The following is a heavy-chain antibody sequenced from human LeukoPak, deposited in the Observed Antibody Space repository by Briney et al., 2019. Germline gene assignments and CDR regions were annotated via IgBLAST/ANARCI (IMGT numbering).Heavy chain of an antibody. J-gene: IGHJ4*02. CDR1: GFMFHDYA. Sequence: GGSLRLSCAAPGFMFHDYAIHWVRQAPGKGLVWVSRINSDGSSTSYADSVKGRFTIPRDNAKNTLYLQMNSLRAEDAAVYYCARNNRRDGYNYGDYWGQGTLVTVSS. D-gene: IGHD5-24*01. V-gene: IGHV3-74*01. CDR2: INSDGSST. CDR3: ARNNRRDGYNYGDY.